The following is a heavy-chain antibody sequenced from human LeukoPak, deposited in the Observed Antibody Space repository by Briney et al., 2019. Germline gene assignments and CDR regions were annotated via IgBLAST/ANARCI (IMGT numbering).Heavy chain of an antibody. CDR2: IKSKTDGGTT. J-gene: IGHJ4*02. Sequence: SCKASGYTFTSYGISWVRQAPGKGLEWVGRIKSKTDGGTTDYAAPVKGRFTISRDDSKNTLYLQMNSLKTEDTAVYYCTASMEVSTYFDYWGQGTLVTVSS. D-gene: IGHD5/OR15-5a*01. CDR3: TASMEVSTYFDY. CDR1: GYTFTSYG. V-gene: IGHV3-15*01.